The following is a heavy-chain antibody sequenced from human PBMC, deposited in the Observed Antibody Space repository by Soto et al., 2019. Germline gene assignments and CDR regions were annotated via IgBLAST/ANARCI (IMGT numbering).Heavy chain of an antibody. D-gene: IGHD2-2*01. J-gene: IGHJ6*02. Sequence: PGGSLRLSCAASGFTFSSYAMHRVRQAPGKGLEWVAVISYDGSNKYYADSVKGRFTIPRDNSKNTLYLQMNSLRAEDTAVYYCARVSSPIVVVPAAMGYYYGMDVWGQGTTVTVSS. CDR2: ISYDGSNK. CDR3: ARVSSPIVVVPAAMGYYYGMDV. V-gene: IGHV3-30-3*01. CDR1: GFTFSSYA.